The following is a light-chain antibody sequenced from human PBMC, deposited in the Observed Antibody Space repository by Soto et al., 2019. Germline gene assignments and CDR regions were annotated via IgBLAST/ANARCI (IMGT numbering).Light chain of an antibody. CDR3: QQYGTSEII. Sequence: EIVLTQSPGTLSLSPGHRATLSCSSSQTLSNSFIAWYQQKPGQAPRLLIYDTSSRATGVPDRYSASGSGTDFTLTISRLEPEDFAVFFCQQYGTSEIIFGQGTRLEIK. V-gene: IGKV3-20*01. CDR2: DTS. CDR1: QTLSNSF. J-gene: IGKJ5*01.